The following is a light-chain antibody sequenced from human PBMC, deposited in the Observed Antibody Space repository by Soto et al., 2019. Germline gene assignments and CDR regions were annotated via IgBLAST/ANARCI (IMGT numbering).Light chain of an antibody. CDR1: SSNIGSNP. Sequence: QSVLTQPPSASGTPGQRVTISCSGSSSNIGSNPVNWYQQLPGTAPKILVYSNNQRPSGVPDRLSGSKSGTSASLAISGLQSEDEADYYCAAWDDSLNGPVFGGGTKVTVL. CDR3: AAWDDSLNGPV. J-gene: IGLJ2*01. V-gene: IGLV1-44*01. CDR2: SNN.